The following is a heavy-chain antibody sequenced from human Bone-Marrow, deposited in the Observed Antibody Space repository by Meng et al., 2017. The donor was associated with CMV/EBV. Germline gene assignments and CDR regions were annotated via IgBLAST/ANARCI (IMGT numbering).Heavy chain of an antibody. D-gene: IGHD3-16*01. CDR3: ARESLGGSYYYNGMDV. Sequence: GESLKISCAASGFTFSSYAMSWIRQAPGKGLEWVSYISSSGSTIYYADSVKGRFTISRDNAKNSLYLQMNSLRAEDTAVYYRARESLGGSYYYNGMDVWGQGTTVTVSS. CDR1: GFTFSSYA. CDR2: ISSSGSTI. V-gene: IGHV3-11*01. J-gene: IGHJ6*02.